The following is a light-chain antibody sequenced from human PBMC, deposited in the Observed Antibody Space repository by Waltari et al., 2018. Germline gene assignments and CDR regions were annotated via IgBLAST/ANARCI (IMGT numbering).Light chain of an antibody. V-gene: IGKV2-29*03. CDR2: EVS. CDR1: QSLLHSAVKTY. Sequence: DIVMTHIPLSLSVIPGQPASIYCKSSQSLLHSAVKTYLYWYLQEPGQSPQLLIYEVSRRLSGVPDRFSGSGSGTDFTLKISRVEAEDVGVYYCMQGIHLKTFGQGTKVEIK. CDR3: MQGIHLKT. J-gene: IGKJ1*01.